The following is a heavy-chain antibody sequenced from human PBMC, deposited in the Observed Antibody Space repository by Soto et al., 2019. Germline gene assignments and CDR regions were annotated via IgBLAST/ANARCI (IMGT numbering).Heavy chain of an antibody. Sequence: GGALRLSCAASGLTFSSYAMRWVRQAPGKGLEWVSAISGSGGSTYYADSVKGRFTISRDNSKNTLYLQMNSLRAEDTVVYYCARRGSGSYYDYWGQGTLGTVSS. V-gene: IGHV3-23*01. CDR3: ARRGSGSYYDY. CDR1: GLTFSSYA. CDR2: ISGSGGST. D-gene: IGHD2-15*01. J-gene: IGHJ4*02.